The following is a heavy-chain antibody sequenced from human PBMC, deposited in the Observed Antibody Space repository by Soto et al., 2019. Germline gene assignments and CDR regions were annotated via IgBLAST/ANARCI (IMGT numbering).Heavy chain of an antibody. CDR1: GYTFTNYY. V-gene: IGHV1-2*02. CDR2: INPNRGAT. CDR3: ARDLGYGGNSGAFDV. J-gene: IGHJ3*01. Sequence: QVQLVQSGAEVKKPGASVKVSCEASGYTFTNYYIHWVRQARGQGLERLGWINPNRGATNFAQKFQGRFYMTRDTSITTAYMERNRLSSDATAVYYCARDLGYGGNSGAFDVWGQGTMITVAS. D-gene: IGHD4-17*01.